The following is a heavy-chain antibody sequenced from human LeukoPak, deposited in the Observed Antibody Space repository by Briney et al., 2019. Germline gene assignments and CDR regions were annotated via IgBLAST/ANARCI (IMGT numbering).Heavy chain of an antibody. CDR3: ARDRADSGFDAFDI. Sequence: SETLSLTCAVWIGSICIFYWLGMPAPPGKAWVGRGYIYCSWSTNHNPSLKSRVTISVDTSKNQFSLKLSSVTAADTAVYYCARDRADSGFDAFDIWGQGTMVTVSS. CDR1: IGSICIFY. CDR2: IYCSWST. V-gene: IGHV4-59*01. D-gene: IGHD5-12*01. J-gene: IGHJ3*02.